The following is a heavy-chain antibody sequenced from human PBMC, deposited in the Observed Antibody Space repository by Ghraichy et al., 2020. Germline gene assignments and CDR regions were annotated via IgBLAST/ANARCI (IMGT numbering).Heavy chain of an antibody. CDR3: AKAGYRFGYYYYGMDV. V-gene: IGHV3-23*01. CDR2: ISGSGGST. Sequence: LSLTCAASEFTFSSYAMSWVRQAPGKGLEWVSTISGSGGSTYYADSVKGRFTISRDNSKNTLYLQMISLRAEDTAVYYCAKAGYRFGYYYYGMDVWGQGTTVTVSS. D-gene: IGHD5-18*01. J-gene: IGHJ6*02. CDR1: EFTFSSYA.